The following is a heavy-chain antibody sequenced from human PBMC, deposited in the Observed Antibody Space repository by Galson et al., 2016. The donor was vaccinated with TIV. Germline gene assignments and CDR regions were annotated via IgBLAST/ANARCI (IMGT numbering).Heavy chain of an antibody. CDR1: GFTFSSYA. CDR3: ARSPCSSTSCRILSYYMDV. D-gene: IGHD2-2*01. Sequence: SLRLSCAASGFTFSSYAMSWVRQAPGKGLEWVSAISGSGGSTYYADSVKGRFTISRDNSKNTLYLQMKSLRAEDTAVYYCARSPCSSTSCRILSYYMDVWGKGTTVTVSS. V-gene: IGHV3-23*01. CDR2: ISGSGGST. J-gene: IGHJ6*03.